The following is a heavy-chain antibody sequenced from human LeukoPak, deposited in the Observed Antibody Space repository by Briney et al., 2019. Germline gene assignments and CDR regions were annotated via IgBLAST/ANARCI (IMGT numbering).Heavy chain of an antibody. CDR1: GFTFSDYY. D-gene: IGHD6-6*01. J-gene: IGHJ4*02. CDR3: ARALAARRMYYFDY. CDR2: ISSSSSYT. Sequence: GGSLRLSCAASGFTFSDYYMSWIRQAPGKGLEWVSYISSSSSYTNYADSVKGRFTISRGNAKNSLYLQMNSLRAEDTAVYYCARALAARRMYYFDYWGQGTLVTVSS. V-gene: IGHV3-11*06.